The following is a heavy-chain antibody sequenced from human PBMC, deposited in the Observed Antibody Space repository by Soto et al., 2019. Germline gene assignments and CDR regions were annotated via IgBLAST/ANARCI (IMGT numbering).Heavy chain of an antibody. D-gene: IGHD6-6*01. J-gene: IGHJ4*02. CDR3: TTGRFSSSLYFDS. CDR2: IKSKTDGGTT. V-gene: IGHV3-15*01. Sequence: EVQLVESGGGLVKPGGTLRVCCAASVITFSNVWMTWVRQAPGKGLEWVGRIKSKTDGGTTDYGAPVRGRFTISRDDSKNTLYLQMNSLKTEDTAVYYCTTGRFSSSLYFDSWGQGTLVTVSS. CDR1: VITFSNVW.